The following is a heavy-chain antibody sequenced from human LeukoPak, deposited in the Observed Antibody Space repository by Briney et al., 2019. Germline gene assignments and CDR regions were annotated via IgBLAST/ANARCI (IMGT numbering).Heavy chain of an antibody. D-gene: IGHD5-24*01. Sequence: GGSLRLSCAASGFTFSSYWMSWVRQAPGKGPEWVANIKQDGSEKYYVDSVKGRFTISRDNAKDSLYLQMNSLRAEDTAVYYCARDALGDGYNFDYWGQGTLVTVSS. CDR1: GFTFSSYW. CDR2: IKQDGSEK. CDR3: ARDALGDGYNFDY. V-gene: IGHV3-7*01. J-gene: IGHJ4*02.